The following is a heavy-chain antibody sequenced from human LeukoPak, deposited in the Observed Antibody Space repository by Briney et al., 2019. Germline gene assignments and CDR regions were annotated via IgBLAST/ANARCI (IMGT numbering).Heavy chain of an antibody. Sequence: GASVKVSCKASGYTFTGYYMHWVRQAPGQGLEWMGWINPNSGGTNYAQKFQGRVTMTRDTSISTAYMELSRLRSDDTAVYYCARVGEVEWLSGYDYWGQGTLVTVSS. CDR2: INPNSGGT. CDR1: GYTFTGYY. CDR3: ARVGEVEWLSGYDY. V-gene: IGHV1-2*02. J-gene: IGHJ4*02. D-gene: IGHD3-3*01.